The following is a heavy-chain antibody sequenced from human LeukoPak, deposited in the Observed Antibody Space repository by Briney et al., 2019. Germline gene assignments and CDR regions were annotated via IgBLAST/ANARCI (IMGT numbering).Heavy chain of an antibody. Sequence: GGPLTLSCAVSGLTFSSYSMNWPRGAPGKGLEWVSYISSSSSTIYYADSVKGRFTISRDNAKNTLYLQMNSLRVEDTAVYYCACVPAEQWLVGAFDIWGQGTMVTVSS. CDR3: ACVPAEQWLVGAFDI. CDR1: GLTFSSYS. V-gene: IGHV3-48*01. D-gene: IGHD6-19*01. CDR2: ISSSSSTI. J-gene: IGHJ3*02.